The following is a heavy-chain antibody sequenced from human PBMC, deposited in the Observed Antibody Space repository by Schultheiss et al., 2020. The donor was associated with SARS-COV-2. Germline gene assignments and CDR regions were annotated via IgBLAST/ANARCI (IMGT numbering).Heavy chain of an antibody. V-gene: IGHV3-30*18. D-gene: IGHD3-16*02. CDR2: ISYDGSNK. J-gene: IGHJ5*02. CDR1: GFTFSSYG. CDR3: AKSRLLGLYDRGWFDP. Sequence: GGSLRLSCAASGFTFSSYGMHWVRQAPGKGLEWVAVISYDGSNKYYADSVKGRFTISRDNSKNTLYLQMNSLRAEDTAVYYCAKSRLLGLYDRGWFDPWGQGTLVTVSS.